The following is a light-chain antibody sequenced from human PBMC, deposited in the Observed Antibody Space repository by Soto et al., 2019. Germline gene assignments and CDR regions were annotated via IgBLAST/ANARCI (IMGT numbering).Light chain of an antibody. CDR1: STDVGNYNY. J-gene: IGLJ3*02. CDR2: DVN. CDR3: SSYAGSNNWV. V-gene: IGLV2-8*01. Sequence: QSALTQPPSASGSHGQSLTISCTGTSTDVGNYNYVSWYQQHPGKAPKLMISDVNRRPSGVPDRFSGSKSGNTASLTVSGLQAEDEADYYCSSYAGSNNWVFGGGTKVTVL.